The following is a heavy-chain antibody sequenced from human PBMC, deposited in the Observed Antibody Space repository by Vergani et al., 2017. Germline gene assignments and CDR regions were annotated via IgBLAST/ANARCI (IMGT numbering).Heavy chain of an antibody. CDR1: GYTFTNYW. CDR3: TRHVPCCDGACLHLDP. V-gene: IGHV5-51*01. J-gene: IGHJ5*02. D-gene: IGHD5-24*01. CDR2: IYPGDSNT. Sequence: EVQLVQSGAEVKKPGESLKISCQGSGYTFTNYWIGWVRQMPGKGLEWMGVIYPGDSNTRSSPSFQGQVTISADKSINTAYLQWSSLEASDTAIYYCTRHVPCCDGACLHLDPWGQGTQVTVSS.